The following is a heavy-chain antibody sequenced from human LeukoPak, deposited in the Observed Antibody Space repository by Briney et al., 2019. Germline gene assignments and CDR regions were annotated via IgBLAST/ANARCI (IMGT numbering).Heavy chain of an antibody. Sequence: SETLSLTCTVSGGSISSSSYYWGWIRQPPGKGLEWIGSIYYSGRTYYNPSLKSRVTISVDTSKNQFSLQLSSVTAADTAVYYCARGDYYDSSGYQSPSFDYWGQGTLVTVSS. CDR2: IYYSGRT. J-gene: IGHJ4*02. D-gene: IGHD3-22*01. V-gene: IGHV4-39*01. CDR3: ARGDYYDSSGYQSPSFDY. CDR1: GGSISSSSYY.